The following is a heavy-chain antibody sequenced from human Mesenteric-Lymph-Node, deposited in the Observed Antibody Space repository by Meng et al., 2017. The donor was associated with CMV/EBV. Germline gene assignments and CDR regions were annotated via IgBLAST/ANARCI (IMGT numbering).Heavy chain of an antibody. CDR1: GFTFSSYR. V-gene: IGHV3-48*02. Sequence: GGSLRLSCAASGFTFSSYRMSWVRQAPGKGLEWVSYIGSSSSTIYYADSVKGRFTISRDNAKNSLYLQMNSLRDEDTAVYYCATGHFDHRLWGQGTLVTVSS. CDR2: IGSSSSTI. CDR3: ATGHFDHRL. J-gene: IGHJ4*02. D-gene: IGHD3-3*02.